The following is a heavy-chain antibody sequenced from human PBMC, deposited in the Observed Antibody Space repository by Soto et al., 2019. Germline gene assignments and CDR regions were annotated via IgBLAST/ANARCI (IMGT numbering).Heavy chain of an antibody. V-gene: IGHV3-15*01. CDR3: TTDYVLPPAAGDY. Sequence: PGGSLRLSCAASGFTFSNAWMSWVRQAPGKGLEWVGRIKSKTDGETIDYAAPVKDRFIISRDDSKDTLFLQMNSLRTEDTAMYYCTTDYVLPPAAGDYWGQGTLVTVSS. CDR2: IKSKTDGETI. CDR1: GFTFSNAW. D-gene: IGHD3-16*01. J-gene: IGHJ4*02.